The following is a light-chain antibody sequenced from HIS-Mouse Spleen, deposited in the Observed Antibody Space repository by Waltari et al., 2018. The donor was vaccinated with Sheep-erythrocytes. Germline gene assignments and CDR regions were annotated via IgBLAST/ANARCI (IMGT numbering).Light chain of an antibody. CDR3: CSYAGSYNHV. V-gene: IGLV2-11*01. J-gene: IGLJ1*01. Sequence: QSALTQPRSVSGSPGQSVTISCTGTSSDVGGYNYVSWYQQHPGKAPKLMIYEVSKLPSGVPYRFSGSKSGNTASLTISGLQAEDEADYYCCSYAGSYNHVFGTGTKVTVL. CDR2: EVS. CDR1: SSDVGGYNY.